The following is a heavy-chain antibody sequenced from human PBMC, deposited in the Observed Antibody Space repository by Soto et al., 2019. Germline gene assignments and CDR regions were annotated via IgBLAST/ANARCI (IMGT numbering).Heavy chain of an antibody. Sequence: SETLSLTCTVSGASITSGGYYWTWIRQHPGKGLEWIGYIYHSGSTYYNPSLKSRVTISVDTSKNQFSLKLGSVTAADTAVYYCARVPEDRGTYYYFDYWGQGFLVTVSS. CDR2: IYHSGST. J-gene: IGHJ4*02. D-gene: IGHD1-26*01. V-gene: IGHV4-31*03. CDR3: ARVPEDRGTYYYFDY. CDR1: GASITSGGYY.